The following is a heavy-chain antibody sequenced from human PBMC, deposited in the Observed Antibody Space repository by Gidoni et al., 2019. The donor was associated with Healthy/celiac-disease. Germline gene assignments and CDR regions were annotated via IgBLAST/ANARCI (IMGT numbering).Heavy chain of an antibody. D-gene: IGHD6-6*01. CDR1: GGSFSGYY. Sequence: QVQLQQWGAGLLKPSETLSLTCAVYGGSFSGYYWSWIRQPPGKGLEWIGEINHSGSTNYNPSLKSRVTISVDTSKNQFSLKLSSVTAADTAVYYCARSHLYSSSSGGPFDPWGQGTLVTVSS. CDR3: ARSHLYSSSSGGPFDP. V-gene: IGHV4-34*01. CDR2: INHSGST. J-gene: IGHJ5*02.